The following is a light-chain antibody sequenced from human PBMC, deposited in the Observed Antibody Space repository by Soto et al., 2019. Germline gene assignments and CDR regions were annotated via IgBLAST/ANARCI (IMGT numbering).Light chain of an antibody. Sequence: QSALTQPASVSGSPGQSITISCTGTSSDVGTYDYVSWHQQHPGKAPKLIIYDVNNRPSGVSSRFSGSKSGNTASLTISGLQDEDEADYYCCSFSTSGTHVFGTGTKVTVL. CDR3: CSFSTSGTHV. J-gene: IGLJ1*01. CDR2: DVN. V-gene: IGLV2-14*01. CDR1: SSDVGTYDY.